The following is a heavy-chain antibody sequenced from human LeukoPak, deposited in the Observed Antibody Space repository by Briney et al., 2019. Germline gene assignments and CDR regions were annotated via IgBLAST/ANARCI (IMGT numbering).Heavy chain of an antibody. D-gene: IGHD3-10*01. J-gene: IGHJ4*01. CDR3: ARDPVYGSGSYYLYFDY. V-gene: IGHV1-2*02. Sequence: ASVKVSCKASGYTFTGYYMHWVRQAPGQGLEWMGWINPNSGGTNYAQKFQGRVTMTRDTSISTAYMELSRLRSDDTAVYYCARDPVYGSGSYYLYFDYWGHGTLVTVSS. CDR1: GYTFTGYY. CDR2: INPNSGGT.